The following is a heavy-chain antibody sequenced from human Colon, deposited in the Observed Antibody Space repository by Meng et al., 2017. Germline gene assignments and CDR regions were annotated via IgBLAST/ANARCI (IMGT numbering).Heavy chain of an antibody. D-gene: IGHD4-17*01. V-gene: IGHV4-31*03. CDR1: GGSIKSGGYH. Sequence: QVQLQESGPGLVRPSDDLSLVCTVSGGSIKSGGYHWSWVRQHPGKGLEYIGFMSDSGTTDYNPSLRSRVSISEIGSSKNQFSLTLRSETAADTATYFCARDTLYGTDYWGQGVLVTVSS. CDR2: MSDSGTT. J-gene: IGHJ4*02. CDR3: ARDTLYGTDY.